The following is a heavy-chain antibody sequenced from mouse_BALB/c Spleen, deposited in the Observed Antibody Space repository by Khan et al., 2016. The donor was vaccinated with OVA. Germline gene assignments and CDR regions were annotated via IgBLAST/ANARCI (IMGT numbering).Heavy chain of an antibody. CDR1: GFSLTSYG. J-gene: IGHJ1*01. Sequence: QMQLEESGPGLVAPSQSLSITCTVSGFSLTSYGVHWVRQPPGKGLEWLGLIWAGGSTNYNSALMSRLTITKDNSKRQVFLQMNRLQSDDTAMYYCSRGYGSSYEYFDDWGAGTTVTVSS. CDR2: IWAGGST. V-gene: IGHV2-9*02. D-gene: IGHD1-1*01. CDR3: SRGYGSSYEYFDD.